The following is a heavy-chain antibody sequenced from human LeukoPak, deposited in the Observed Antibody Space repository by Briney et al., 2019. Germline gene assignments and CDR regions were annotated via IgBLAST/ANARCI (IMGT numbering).Heavy chain of an antibody. CDR2: VSGSGGST. Sequence: GGSLRLSCAASGFTFSSYAMSWVRQAPGKGLEWVSAVSGSGGSTYYADSVKGRFTISRDNSKNTLYLQMNSLKTEDTAVYYCTTDLFYYYDSSGYYPGIDYWGQGTLVTVSS. CDR1: GFTFSSYA. CDR3: TTDLFYYYDSSGYYPGIDY. J-gene: IGHJ4*02. V-gene: IGHV3-23*01. D-gene: IGHD3-22*01.